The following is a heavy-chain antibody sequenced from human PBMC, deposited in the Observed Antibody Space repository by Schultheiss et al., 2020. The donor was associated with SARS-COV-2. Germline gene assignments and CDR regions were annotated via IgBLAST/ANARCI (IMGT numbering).Heavy chain of an antibody. CDR2: IYYSGST. CDR1: GGSISSYY. Sequence: SETLSLTCTVSGGSISSYYWSWIRQPPGKGLEWIGYIYYSGSTNYNPSLKSRVTISVDTSKNQFSLKLSSVTAADTAVYYCARGLSTYYYGSGSQRYMDVWGKGTTVTVSS. J-gene: IGHJ6*03. D-gene: IGHD3-10*01. CDR3: ARGLSTYYYGSGSQRYMDV. V-gene: IGHV4-59*12.